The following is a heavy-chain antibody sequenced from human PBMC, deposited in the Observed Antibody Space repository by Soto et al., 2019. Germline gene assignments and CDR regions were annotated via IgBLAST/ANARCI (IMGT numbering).Heavy chain of an antibody. CDR3: AAETAGAAAGTSIR. Sequence: SVKVSCKASGFTFTSSAVQWVRQARGQRLEWIGWIVVGSGNTNYAQKFQERVTITRDMSTSTAYIELSSLRSEDTAVYYCAAETAGAAAGTSIRWGQGTLVTVSS. D-gene: IGHD6-13*01. V-gene: IGHV1-58*01. CDR2: IVVGSGNT. CDR1: GFTFTSSA. J-gene: IGHJ4*02.